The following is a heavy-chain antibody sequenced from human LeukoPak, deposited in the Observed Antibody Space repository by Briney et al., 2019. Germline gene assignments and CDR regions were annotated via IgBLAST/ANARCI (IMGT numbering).Heavy chain of an antibody. CDR3: ARKEFLPAAFDI. D-gene: IGHD5/OR15-5a*01. CDR1: GYSFTSYW. CDR2: IYPGDSDT. Sequence: GESLKISCKGSGYSFTSYWIGWVRQMPGKGLEWMGIIYPGDSDTTYSPSFQGQVTTSADKSISTAYLQWSSLKASDTVIYYCARKEFLPAAFDIWGQGTMVTVSS. J-gene: IGHJ3*02. V-gene: IGHV5-51*01.